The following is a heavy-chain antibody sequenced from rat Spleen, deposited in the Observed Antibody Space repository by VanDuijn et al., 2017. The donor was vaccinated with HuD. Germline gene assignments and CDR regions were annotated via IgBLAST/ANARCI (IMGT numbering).Heavy chain of an antibody. J-gene: IGHJ3*01. CDR3: ATEGGYPGFSWFAY. Sequence: EVQLVESGGGLVQPGRSLKLSCAASGFTFSSFPMAWVRQAPKKGLEWVASISPSGGSTYYRDSVKGRFTISRDNAKSTLYLQMDSQRSEDTATYYCATEGGYPGFSWFAYWGKGTLVTVSS. CDR1: GFTFSSFP. V-gene: IGHV5-46*01. CDR2: ISPSGGST. D-gene: IGHD1-4*01.